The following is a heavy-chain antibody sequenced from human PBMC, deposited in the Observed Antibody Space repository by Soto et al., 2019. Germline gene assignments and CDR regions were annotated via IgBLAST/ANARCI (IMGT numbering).Heavy chain of an antibody. CDR1: GFTFSNAW. CDR3: TTTLAVAAPEYFQH. Sequence: EVQLVESGGGLVKPGGSLRLSCAASGFTFSNAWMNWVRQAPGKGLEWVGRIKSKTDGGTTDYAAPVKGRFTISRDDSKNTLYLQMNSLKTEDTAVYYCTTTLAVAAPEYFQHCGQGTLVTVSS. V-gene: IGHV3-15*07. CDR2: IKSKTDGGTT. J-gene: IGHJ1*01. D-gene: IGHD6-19*01.